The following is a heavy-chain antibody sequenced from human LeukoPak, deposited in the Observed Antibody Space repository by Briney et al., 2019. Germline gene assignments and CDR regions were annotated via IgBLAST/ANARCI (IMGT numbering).Heavy chain of an antibody. D-gene: IGHD6-6*01. Sequence: SETLSLTCTVSGGSISSYYWSWIRQPPGKGLEWIGYIYYSGSTNYNPSLKSRVTISVGTSTNQFSLSLSSVTAADTAVYYCARTTIAARRYMDVWGKGTTVTVSS. CDR1: GGSISSYY. V-gene: IGHV4-59*01. CDR2: IYYSGST. J-gene: IGHJ6*03. CDR3: ARTTIAARRYMDV.